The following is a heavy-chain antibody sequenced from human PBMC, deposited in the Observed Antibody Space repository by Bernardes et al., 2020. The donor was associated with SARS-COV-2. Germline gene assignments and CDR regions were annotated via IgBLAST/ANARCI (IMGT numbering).Heavy chain of an antibody. V-gene: IGHV3-9*01. D-gene: IGHD1-26*01. CDR1: GFTFNDYA. Sequence: GGSLRLSCAASGFTFNDYAMHWVRQAPGKGLEWVSGISWNSGSIGYADSVKGRFTISRDNAKNSLYLQMNSLRAEDTALYYCATLGGQELWLPTSYYYYGMDVWRQGTTFTVSS. J-gene: IGHJ6*02. CDR3: ATLGGQELWLPTSYYYYGMDV. CDR2: ISWNSGSI.